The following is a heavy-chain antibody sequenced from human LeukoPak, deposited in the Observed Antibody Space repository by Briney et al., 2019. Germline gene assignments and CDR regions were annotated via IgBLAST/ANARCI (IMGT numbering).Heavy chain of an antibody. CDR1: GFTFSDYA. Sequence: GGSLRLSCAASGFTFSDYAMHWVRQAPGKGLQYVSGIGSNGGGTYYANSVKGRFTISRDNAKNSLYLQMNSLRAEDAAAYYCVRARGAGPGAHFDYWGQGTLVTVSS. CDR3: VRARGAGPGAHFDY. CDR2: IGSNGGGT. V-gene: IGHV3-64*01. D-gene: IGHD3-10*01. J-gene: IGHJ4*02.